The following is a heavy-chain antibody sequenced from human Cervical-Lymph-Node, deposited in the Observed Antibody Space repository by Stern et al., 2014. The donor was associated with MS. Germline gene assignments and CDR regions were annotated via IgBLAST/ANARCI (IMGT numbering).Heavy chain of an antibody. CDR1: GGSLRSYY. V-gene: IGHV4-59*01. Sequence: VQLVESGLGLVKPSETLSLTCTVSGGSLRSYYWNWIRQAPGKGLEWLGFIYSTGSVNYNPSLSSRVAMSVDTSKNQFSLTVSSVTAADTAVYYCAREGEYCSGSRCYPFLDYWGQGTLVTVSS. J-gene: IGHJ4*02. CDR3: AREGEYCSGSRCYPFLDY. CDR2: IYSTGSV. D-gene: IGHD2-15*01.